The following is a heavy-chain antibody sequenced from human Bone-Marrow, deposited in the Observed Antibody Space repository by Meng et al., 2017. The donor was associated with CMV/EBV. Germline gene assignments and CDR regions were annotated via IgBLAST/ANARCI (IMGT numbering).Heavy chain of an antibody. V-gene: IGHV3-11*01. J-gene: IGHJ3*02. D-gene: IGHD1-26*01. CDR1: GFTFSDYY. CDR2: ISGSGGII. Sequence: GGSLRLSCAASGFTFSDYYMSWIRQAPGKGLEWISYISGSGGIINYADSVKGRFTISRDNAKNSLFLQMDSLRAEDTAVYYCARRVGALYDAFDIWGQGTLVTVSS. CDR3: ARRVGALYDAFDI.